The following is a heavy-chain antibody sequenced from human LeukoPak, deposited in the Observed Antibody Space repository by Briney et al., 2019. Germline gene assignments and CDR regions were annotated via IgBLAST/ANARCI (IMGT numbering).Heavy chain of an antibody. D-gene: IGHD3-3*01. CDR2: IDPKRGGT. J-gene: IGHJ4*02. Sequence: ASVKVSCKASGYIFTGYYLHWVRQAPGEGLEWMGWIDPKRGGTKYAQKFQGRVTMTRDTSTSTVYMVLSSLTSDDTAVYYCARAQSYYDFWSGPSHYFDYWGQGTLVTVSS. CDR3: ARAQSYYDFWSGPSHYFDY. CDR1: GYIFTGYY. V-gene: IGHV1-2*02.